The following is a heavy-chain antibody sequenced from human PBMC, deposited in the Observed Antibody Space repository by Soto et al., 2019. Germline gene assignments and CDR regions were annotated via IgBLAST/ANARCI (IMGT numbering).Heavy chain of an antibody. Sequence: ASVKVSCKASGYTFTGYYMHWVRQAPGQGLEWMGWINPNSGGTNYAQKFQGRVTMTRDTSISTAYMELSRLRSDDTAVYYCATAAYGAMGPNDYWGQGTLVTVSS. J-gene: IGHJ4*02. D-gene: IGHD5-18*01. V-gene: IGHV1-2*02. CDR1: GYTFTGYY. CDR3: ATAAYGAMGPNDY. CDR2: INPNSGGT.